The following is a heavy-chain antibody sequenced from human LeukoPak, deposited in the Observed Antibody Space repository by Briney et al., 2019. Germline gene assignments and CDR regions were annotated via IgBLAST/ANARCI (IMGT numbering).Heavy chain of an antibody. J-gene: IGHJ4*02. Sequence: PGGSLRLSCAASGFTVSSNYMSWVRQAPGKGLEWVSAIYISGSTYYADSVKGRFIVSRDTSKNTLFLQMNSLRAEDTAVYYCARDRTQYYYFDYWGQGTLVTVSS. CDR3: ARDRTQYYYFDY. CDR1: GFTVSSNY. CDR2: IYISGST. D-gene: IGHD2/OR15-2a*01. V-gene: IGHV3-66*01.